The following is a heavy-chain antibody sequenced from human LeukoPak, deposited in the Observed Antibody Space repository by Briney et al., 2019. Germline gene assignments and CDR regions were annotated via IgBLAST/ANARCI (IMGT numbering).Heavy chain of an antibody. CDR3: ASVDDSSGYYLDYYYYGMDV. Sequence: SETLSLTCTVSGGSISSGGYYWSWIRQHPGKGLEWIGYIYYSGSTYYNPSLKSRVTISVDTSKNQFSLKLSSVTAADTAVYYCASVDDSSGYYLDYYYYGMDVWGQGTTVTVSS. V-gene: IGHV4-31*03. J-gene: IGHJ6*02. D-gene: IGHD3-22*01. CDR1: GGSISSGGYY. CDR2: IYYSGST.